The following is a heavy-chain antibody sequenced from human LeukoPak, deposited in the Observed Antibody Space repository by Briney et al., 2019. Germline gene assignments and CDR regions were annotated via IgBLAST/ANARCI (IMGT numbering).Heavy chain of an antibody. CDR1: GFMFSDYG. D-gene: IGHD3-10*01. J-gene: IGHJ4*02. CDR3: ARDATLKLWPLDY. V-gene: IGHV3-33*01. CDR2: IWYDGSNI. Sequence: GRSLRLSCAASGFMFSDYGMHWVRQAPGKGLEWVAAIWYDGSNIFYADSVKGRFTISRDNAKNSLYLQMNSLRAEDTAVYYCARDATLKLWPLDYWGQGTLVTVSS.